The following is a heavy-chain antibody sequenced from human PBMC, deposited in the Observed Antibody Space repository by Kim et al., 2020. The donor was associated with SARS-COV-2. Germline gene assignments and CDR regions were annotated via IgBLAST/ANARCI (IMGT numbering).Heavy chain of an antibody. J-gene: IGHJ4*02. CDR2: ISGDGGST. D-gene: IGHD3-3*01. V-gene: IGHV3-43*02. CDR1: GFTFDDYA. Sequence: GGSLRLSCAASGFTFDDYAMHWVRQAPGKGLEWVSLISGDGGSTYYADSVKGRFTISRDNSKNSLYLQMNSLRTEDTALYYCAKDSGRITIFGVATGTFDYWGQGTLVTVSS. CDR3: AKDSGRITIFGVATGTFDY.